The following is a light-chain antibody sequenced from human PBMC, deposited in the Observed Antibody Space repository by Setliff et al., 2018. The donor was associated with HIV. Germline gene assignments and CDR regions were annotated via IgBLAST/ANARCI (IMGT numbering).Light chain of an antibody. CDR2: EVS. J-gene: IGLJ2*01. CDR1: SSDIDSYNR. Sequence: SALTQPPSVSGSPGQSVTISCTGTSSDIDSYNRVSWYHQPPGATPKLIIYEVSNRPSGVPDRFSGSKSGNTASLTISGLQAEDEADYYCSSYTSSSTVFGGGTKVTVL. CDR3: SSYTSSSTV. V-gene: IGLV2-18*02.